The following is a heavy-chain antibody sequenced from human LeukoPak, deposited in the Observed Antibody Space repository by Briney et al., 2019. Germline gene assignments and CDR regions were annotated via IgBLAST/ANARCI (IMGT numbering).Heavy chain of an antibody. CDR2: IYYSGST. J-gene: IGHJ4*02. Sequence: SETLSLTCAVYGGSFSGYYWSWIRQPPGKGLEWIGSIYYSGSTYYNPSLKSRVTISVDTSKNQFSLKLSSVTAADTAVYYCTRGGYYEPIDSWGQGTLVTVSS. D-gene: IGHD3-22*01. V-gene: IGHV4-34*01. CDR3: TRGGYYEPIDS. CDR1: GGSFSGYY.